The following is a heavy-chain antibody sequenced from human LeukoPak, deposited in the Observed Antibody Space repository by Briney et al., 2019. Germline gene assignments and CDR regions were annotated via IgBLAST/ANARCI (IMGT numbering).Heavy chain of an antibody. J-gene: IGHJ6*03. CDR3: AKDGYDFGWYMDV. D-gene: IGHD5-12*01. CDR2: ISYDGTNK. CDR1: GFTFSSYA. V-gene: IGHV3-30*04. Sequence: PGGSLRLSCAASGFTFSSYAMHWVRQAPGKGLEWVALISYDGTNKYYADSVKGRFTISRDNSKNTLYLQMNSLRAEDTAVYYCAKDGYDFGWYMDVWGKGTTVTVSS.